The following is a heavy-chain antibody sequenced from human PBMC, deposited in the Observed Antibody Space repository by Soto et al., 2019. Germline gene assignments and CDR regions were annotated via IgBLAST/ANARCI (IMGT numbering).Heavy chain of an antibody. CDR2: IIPIFGTA. CDR3: ARELEENWFDP. D-gene: IGHD1-1*01. V-gene: IGHV1-69*06. Sequence: SVKVSCKASGCTFSSCAISWVRQAPGQGLEWMGGIIPIFGTANYAQKFQGRVTITADKSTSTAYMELSSLRSEDTAVYYCARELEENWFDPWGQGTLVTVSS. CDR1: GCTFSSCA. J-gene: IGHJ5*02.